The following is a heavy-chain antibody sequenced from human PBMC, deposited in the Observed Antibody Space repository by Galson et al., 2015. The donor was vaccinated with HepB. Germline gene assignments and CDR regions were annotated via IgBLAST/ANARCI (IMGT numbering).Heavy chain of an antibody. V-gene: IGHV3-21*05. Sequence: SLRLSCAASGFTFSTYSMNWVRQAPGKGLEWVSHISSSSSYIYYADSVKGRFTISRDNAKNSLYLQMNSLRAEDTAVYYCARDPPRSGYYYGSLFGYRGQGTLVTVSS. CDR3: ARDPPRSGYYYGSLFGY. CDR1: GFTFSTYS. J-gene: IGHJ4*02. D-gene: IGHD3-22*01. CDR2: ISSSSSYI.